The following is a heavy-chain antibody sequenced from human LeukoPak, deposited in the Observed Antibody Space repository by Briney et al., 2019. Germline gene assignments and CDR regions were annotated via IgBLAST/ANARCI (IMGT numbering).Heavy chain of an antibody. V-gene: IGHV3-30*02. J-gene: IGHJ4*02. Sequence: GGSLRLSCAASGFTFSSYGMHLVRQAPGKGLEWVAFIRYDGSNKYYADSVKGRFTISRDNSKNTLYLQMNSLRAEDTAVYYCAKGCCYGSGSSIYWGQGTLVTVSS. CDR1: GFTFSSYG. D-gene: IGHD3-10*01. CDR2: IRYDGSNK. CDR3: AKGCCYGSGSSIY.